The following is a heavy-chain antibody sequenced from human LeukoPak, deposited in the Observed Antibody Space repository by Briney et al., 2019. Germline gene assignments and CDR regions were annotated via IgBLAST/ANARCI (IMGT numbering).Heavy chain of an antibody. CDR3: ARDSSVNYMDV. CDR2: ISSNGGST. V-gene: IGHV3-64*01. CDR1: GFTFSSYA. J-gene: IGHJ6*03. D-gene: IGHD3-22*01. Sequence: PGGSLRLSCAASGFTFSSYAMHWVRQAPGKGLEYVSAISSNGGSTYYANSVKGRFTISRDNSKNTLYLQMGGLRAEDMAVYYCARDSSVNYMDVWGKGTTVTISS.